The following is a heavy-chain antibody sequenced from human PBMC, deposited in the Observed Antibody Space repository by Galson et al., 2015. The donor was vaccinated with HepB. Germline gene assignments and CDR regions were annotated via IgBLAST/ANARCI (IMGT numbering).Heavy chain of an antibody. CDR1: GFTFSSYT. J-gene: IGHJ4*02. CDR3: TRIALSGSYWYFDY. V-gene: IGHV3-48*01. CDR2: ISTTSDNK. D-gene: IGHD1-26*01. Sequence: SCAASGFTFSSYTMNWVRQAPGKGLEWISYISTTSDNKFSADSVKGRFIISRDNAKNLLYLQMNSLRAEDTAVYYCTRIALSGSYWYFDYWGQGSLVTVSS.